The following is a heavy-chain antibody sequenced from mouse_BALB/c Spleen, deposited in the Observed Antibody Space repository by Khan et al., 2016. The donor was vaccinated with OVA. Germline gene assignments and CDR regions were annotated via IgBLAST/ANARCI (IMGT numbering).Heavy chain of an antibody. J-gene: IGHJ3*01. D-gene: IGHD1-1*01. CDR1: GFTFSTYG. CDR2: VSTGGHYT. Sequence: EVELVESGGDVVKPGGSLKLSCAASGFTFSTYGMSWVRQTPDKRLEWVATVSTGGHYTYYPDTVKGRFTISRDNDKNTLYLQMSNLKSEDTAMFYCARLAYYYDSEGFAYWGQGTLVTVSA. CDR3: ARLAYYYDSEGFAY. V-gene: IGHV5-6*01.